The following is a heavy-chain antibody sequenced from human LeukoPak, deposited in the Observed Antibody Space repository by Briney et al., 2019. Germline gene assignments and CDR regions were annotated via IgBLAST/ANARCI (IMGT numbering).Heavy chain of an antibody. CDR2: INPTGDST. J-gene: IGHJ4*02. V-gene: IGHV1-46*01. CDR1: GYTFTSYY. CDR3: AREASGGYFDY. D-gene: IGHD4-23*01. Sequence: GASVKVSCKAVGYTFTSYYMHWVRQAPGQGLEWVGLINPTGDSTNYAQNFRGRVTMTRDTSTSTVYMDLSSLRSEDTAVYYCAREASGGYFDYWGQGTLVTVSS.